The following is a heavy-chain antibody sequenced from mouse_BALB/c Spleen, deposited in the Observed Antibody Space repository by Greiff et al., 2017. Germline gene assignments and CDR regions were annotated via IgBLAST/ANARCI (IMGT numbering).Heavy chain of an antibody. Sequence: EVKVVESGGGLVKPGGSLKLSCAASGFTFSSYAMSWVRQTPEKRLEWVASISSGGSTYYPDSVKGRFTISRDNARNILYLQMSSLRSEDTAMYYCATHYYGGVDYWGQGTSVTVSS. D-gene: IGHD1-2*01. J-gene: IGHJ4*01. V-gene: IGHV5-6-5*01. CDR2: ISSGGST. CDR1: GFTFSSYA. CDR3: ATHYYGGVDY.